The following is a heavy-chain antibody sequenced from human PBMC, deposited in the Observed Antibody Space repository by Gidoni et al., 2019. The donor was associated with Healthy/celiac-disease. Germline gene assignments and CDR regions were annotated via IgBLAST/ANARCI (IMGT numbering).Heavy chain of an antibody. J-gene: IGHJ4*02. D-gene: IGHD5-18*01. CDR1: GFTFSSYA. CDR3: AKFRWIQLWLLDY. Sequence: EVQLLESGGGLVQPGGSLRLSCAASGFTFSSYAMSWVRQAPGKGLGWVSAISGSGGSTYYADSVKGRFTISRDNSKNTLYLQMNSLRAEDTAVYYCAKFRWIQLWLLDYWGQGTLVTVSS. V-gene: IGHV3-23*01. CDR2: ISGSGGST.